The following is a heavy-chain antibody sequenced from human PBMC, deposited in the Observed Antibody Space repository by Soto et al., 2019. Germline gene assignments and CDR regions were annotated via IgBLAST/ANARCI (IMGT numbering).Heavy chain of an antibody. V-gene: IGHV2-5*02. J-gene: IGHJ3*02. CDR2: IYWDDDK. CDR1: GFSLSARGEG. D-gene: IGHD5-18*01. Sequence: QITLKESGPTLVKPTETLTLTCTFSGFSLSARGEGGGWIRQPPGKALEWLAIIYWDDDKRYSPSLRTTFTITKDTSKNQVVLTMTNMDPVDTATYFCEHRPFNSAWHDAYDIWGPGTMVTVSS. CDR3: EHRPFNSAWHDAYDI.